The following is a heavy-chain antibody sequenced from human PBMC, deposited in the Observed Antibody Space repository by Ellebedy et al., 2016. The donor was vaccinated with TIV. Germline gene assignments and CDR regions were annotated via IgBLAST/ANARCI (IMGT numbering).Heavy chain of an antibody. CDR2: ISGSGGST. CDR3: AKDSNYDYVWGSYFIGY. D-gene: IGHD3-16*01. V-gene: IGHV3-23*01. Sequence: GESLKISCAASGFTFSSYAMSWVRQAPGKGLEWVSAISGSGGSTYYADSVKGRFTISRDNSKNTVYLQMNSLRAEDTAVYYCAKDSNYDYVWGSYFIGYWGQGTLVTVSS. J-gene: IGHJ4*02. CDR1: GFTFSSYA.